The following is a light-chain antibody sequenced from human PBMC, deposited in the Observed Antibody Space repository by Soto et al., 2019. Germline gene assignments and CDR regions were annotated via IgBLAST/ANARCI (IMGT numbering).Light chain of an antibody. CDR3: HHYET. CDR1: QSVSRSY. CDR2: GAS. V-gene: IGKV3-20*01. J-gene: IGKJ1*01. Sequence: EIVLTHSPGTLSLSPRDRATLSCRRSQSVSRSYLGWYQQKPGQAPRLLMYGASMRAAGVPDRFSGSGSGTEFTLTISSLEPEDFTVYYCHHYETFGQGTKVDIK.